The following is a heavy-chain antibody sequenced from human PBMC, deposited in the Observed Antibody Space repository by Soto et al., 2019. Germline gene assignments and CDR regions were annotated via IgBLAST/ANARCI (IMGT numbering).Heavy chain of an antibody. V-gene: IGHV4-30-4*01. Sequence: PSETLSLTCAVSVGSISSGDYYWIWIRHPPGKGLEWIGYIYYSGSTYYNPSLKSRVTISVDTSKNQFSLKLSSVTAADTAVYYCARGRYSGYDEGVYYFDYWGQGTLVTVSS. D-gene: IGHD5-12*01. CDR2: IYYSGST. J-gene: IGHJ4*02. CDR3: ARGRYSGYDEGVYYFDY. CDR1: VGSISSGDYY.